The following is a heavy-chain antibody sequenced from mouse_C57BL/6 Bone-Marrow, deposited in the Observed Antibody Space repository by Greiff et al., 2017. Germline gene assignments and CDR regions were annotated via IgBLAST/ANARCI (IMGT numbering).Heavy chain of an antibody. V-gene: IGHV1-85*01. Sequence: VQLQQSGPELVKPGASVKLSCKASGYTFTSYDINWVKQRPGQGLEWIGWIYPRDGSTKYNAKFTGKATLTVDTSSSTAYMELHSLTSEDSAVYDCARYEFDSSSGDWYFDVWGTGTTVTVSS. CDR1: GYTFTSYD. CDR2: IYPRDGST. CDR3: ARYEFDSSSGDWYFDV. J-gene: IGHJ1*03. D-gene: IGHD1-1*01.